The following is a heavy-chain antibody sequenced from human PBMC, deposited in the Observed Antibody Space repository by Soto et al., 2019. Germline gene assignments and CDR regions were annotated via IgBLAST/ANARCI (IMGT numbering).Heavy chain of an antibody. CDR3: ARQIDYARNPPARYFDQ. CDR1: GYSFTSYC. D-gene: IGHD4-17*01. J-gene: IGHJ4*02. V-gene: IGHV5-51*01. CDR2: IYPGDSDT. Sequence: HGESLKISCKGSGYSFTSYCIGWVRQMPGKGLEWMGIIYPGDSDTRYSPSFQGQVTISADKSISTAYLQWSSLKASDTAMYYWARQIDYARNPPARYFDQWGQGTLLT.